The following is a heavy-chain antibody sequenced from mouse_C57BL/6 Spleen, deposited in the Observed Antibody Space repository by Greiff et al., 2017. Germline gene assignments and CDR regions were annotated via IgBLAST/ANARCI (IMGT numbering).Heavy chain of an antibody. CDR3: AREFITTVVPSYYFDY. D-gene: IGHD1-1*01. Sequence: QVQLQQPGTELVKPGASVKLSCKASGYTFTSYWMHWVKQRPGQGLEWIGNINPSNGGTNYNEKFKSKATLTVDKSSSTAYMQLSSLTSEDSAVYYCAREFITTVVPSYYFDYWGQGTTLTVSS. J-gene: IGHJ2*01. V-gene: IGHV1-53*01. CDR1: GYTFTSYW. CDR2: INPSNGGT.